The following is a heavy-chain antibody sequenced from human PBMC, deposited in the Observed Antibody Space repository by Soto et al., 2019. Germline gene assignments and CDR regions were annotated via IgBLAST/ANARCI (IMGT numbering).Heavy chain of an antibody. CDR3: ARDLVNGGWSAGFDY. D-gene: IGHD6-13*01. V-gene: IGHV1-2*07. J-gene: IGHJ4*02. CDR1: GDSFTANY. CDR2: IYPKRGGT. Sequence: APVQVSCKASGDSFTANYIHGVRQAPGQGFEWMGWIYPKRGGTTYTHKLQGRVTTIRETSPSTVYLTWSTPTSDDTAVYYCARDLVNGGWSAGFDYWGQGTLVTVSS.